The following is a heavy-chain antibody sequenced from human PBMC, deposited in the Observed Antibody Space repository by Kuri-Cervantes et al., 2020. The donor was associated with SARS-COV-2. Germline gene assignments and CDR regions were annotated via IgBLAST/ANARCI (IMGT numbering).Heavy chain of an antibody. V-gene: IGHV1-18*01. J-gene: IGHJ6*03. Sequence: ASVKVSCKDSGYTFTSYGISWVRQAPGQGLEWMGWISAYNGNTNYAQKLQGRVTITTDTSTSTAYMELRSLRSDATAVYYCARGGLLWFGELSDYYYYMDVWGKGTTVTVSS. D-gene: IGHD3-10*01. CDR1: GYTFTSYG. CDR2: ISAYNGNT. CDR3: ARGGLLWFGELSDYYYYMDV.